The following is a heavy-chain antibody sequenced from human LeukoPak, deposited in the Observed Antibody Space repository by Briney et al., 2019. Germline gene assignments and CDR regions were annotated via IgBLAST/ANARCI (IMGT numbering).Heavy chain of an antibody. J-gene: IGHJ3*02. CDR2: MNPNSGNT. V-gene: IGHV1-8*03. CDR1: GYTFTSYD. D-gene: IGHD3-3*01. Sequence: ASVKVCCKASGYTFTSYDINWVRQATGQGLEWMGWMNPNSGNTGYAQKFQGRVTITRNTSISTAYMELSSLRSEDTAVYYCAGRLRFLEWLPTGAFNIWGQGTMVTVSS. CDR3: AGRLRFLEWLPTGAFNI.